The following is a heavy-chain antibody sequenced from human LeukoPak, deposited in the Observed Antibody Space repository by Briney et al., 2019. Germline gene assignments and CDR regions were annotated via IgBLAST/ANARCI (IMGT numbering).Heavy chain of an antibody. V-gene: IGHV1-18*01. Sequence: ASVKVSCKASGYTFTSYGISWVRQAPGQGLEWMGWISAYNGNTNYAQKLQGRVTMTTDTSTSTAYMELRSLRSEDTAVYYCARGHSSSWTYYYYMDVWGKGTTVTVSS. J-gene: IGHJ6*03. CDR2: ISAYNGNT. CDR1: GYTFTSYG. D-gene: IGHD6-13*01. CDR3: ARGHSSSWTYYYYMDV.